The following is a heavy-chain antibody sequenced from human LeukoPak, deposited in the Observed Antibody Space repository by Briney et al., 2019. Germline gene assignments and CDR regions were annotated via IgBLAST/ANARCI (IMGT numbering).Heavy chain of an antibody. CDR2: IYSGTT. J-gene: IGHJ4*02. V-gene: IGHV4-59*01. CDR3: AREGEYSAGYFDY. D-gene: IGHD2/OR15-2a*01. Sequence: SETLSLTCTVSGGSITPYYWNWIRQPPGKGLEWIGYIYSGTTNYNPSLKSRVTMSRDTSKNQFSLKLSSVTAADTAMYYCAREGEYSAGYFDYWGQGTLVTVSS. CDR1: GGSITPYY.